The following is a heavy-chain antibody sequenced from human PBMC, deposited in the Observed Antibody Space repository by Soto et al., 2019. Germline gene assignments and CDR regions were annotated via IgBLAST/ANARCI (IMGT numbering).Heavy chain of an antibody. CDR2: IYNRGSA. D-gene: IGHD3-16*02. J-gene: IGHJ4*02. CDR3: ARGLAFRRGYLRNSAFDY. CDR1: GGSVRSGSNY. Sequence: PSETLSLTCTVSGGSVRSGSNYWSWIRQSPGKGLEWIGYIYNRGSANYNPSLRSRVTISVDTSKNQFSLELSSVTAADTAVYYCARGLAFRRGYLRNSAFDYWGQGTLVTVSS. V-gene: IGHV4-61*01.